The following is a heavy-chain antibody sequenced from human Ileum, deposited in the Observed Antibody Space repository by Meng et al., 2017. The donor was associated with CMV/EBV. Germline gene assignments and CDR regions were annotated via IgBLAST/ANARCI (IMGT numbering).Heavy chain of an antibody. CDR2: IKHDGTEK. CDR1: GFNLTNYW. J-gene: IGHJ4*02. D-gene: IGHD2-21*02. Sequence: GESLKISCTASGFNLTNYWMTWVRQAPGKGLQWVASIKHDGTEKDFLDSVKGRFTISRDNAKNSLYVQMYSLRAEDTAVYYCARDWGTGTECSGDCLGYWGQGTLVTVSS. V-gene: IGHV3-7*01. CDR3: ARDWGTGTECSGDCLGY.